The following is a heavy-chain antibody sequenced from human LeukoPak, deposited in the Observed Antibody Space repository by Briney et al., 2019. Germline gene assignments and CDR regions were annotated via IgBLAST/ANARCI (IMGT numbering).Heavy chain of an antibody. D-gene: IGHD3-3*01. CDR1: GFTFSSYA. V-gene: IGHV3-23*01. CDR2: ISGSGGST. J-gene: IGHJ4*02. CDR3: AKDRTIFGGYFDY. Sequence: GGSLRLSCAASGFTFSSYAMSWVRQAPGKGLEWVSAISGSGGSTYYADSVKGRFTISRDNSKNTLYLQVNSLRAEDTAVYYCAKDRTIFGGYFDYWGQGTLVTVSS.